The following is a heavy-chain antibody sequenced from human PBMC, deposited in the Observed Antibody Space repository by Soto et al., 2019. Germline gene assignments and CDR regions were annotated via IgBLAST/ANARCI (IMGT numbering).Heavy chain of an antibody. CDR3: AKPGRIVVVITPPSF. Sequence: GGSLRLSCAASGFTFSSYAMSWVRQAPGKGLEWVSAISGSGGSTYYADPVKGRFTISRDNSKNTLYLQMNSLRAEDTAVYYCAKPGRIVVVITPPSFWGQGTLVTVSS. D-gene: IGHD3-22*01. V-gene: IGHV3-23*01. J-gene: IGHJ4*02. CDR1: GFTFSSYA. CDR2: ISGSGGST.